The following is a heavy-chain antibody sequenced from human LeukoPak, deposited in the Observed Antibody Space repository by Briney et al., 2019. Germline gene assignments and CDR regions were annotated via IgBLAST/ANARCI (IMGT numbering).Heavy chain of an antibody. CDR2: IRYDGSNK. J-gene: IGHJ4*02. Sequence: GGSLRLSCAASGFTFSSHGMHWVRQTPAKGLEWVAFIRYDGSNKYYADSVKGRFTISRDNSKNTLYLQMNSLRAEDTAVYYCAKRPGQGAITVTSYPLWYWGQGTLVTVSS. D-gene: IGHD4-17*01. CDR3: AKRPGQGAITVTSYPLWY. V-gene: IGHV3-30*02. CDR1: GFTFSSHG.